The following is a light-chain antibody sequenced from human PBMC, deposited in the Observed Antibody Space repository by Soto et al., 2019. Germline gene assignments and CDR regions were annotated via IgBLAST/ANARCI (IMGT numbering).Light chain of an antibody. CDR3: QKYNSAPRT. V-gene: IGKV1-27*01. Sequence: DIQMTQSPSSLSASVGDRVTITCRASQGISNYLAWYQQKPGKVPKLLIDAAPTLPSAVPSRFSDSESGTDFTLTISSLQPEDVATYYCQKYNSAPRTFGQGTKVEIK. CDR2: AAP. CDR1: QGISNY. J-gene: IGKJ1*01.